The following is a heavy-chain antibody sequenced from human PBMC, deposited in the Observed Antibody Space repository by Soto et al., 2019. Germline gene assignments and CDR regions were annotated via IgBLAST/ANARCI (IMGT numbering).Heavy chain of an antibody. J-gene: IGHJ6*04. CDR3: ARGSGSYPDSYYSGMDV. D-gene: IGHD1-26*01. V-gene: IGHV5-10-1*01. Sequence: HGESLKISCKGSGYSFTSYWISWVRQIPGKGLEWMGRIDPSDSYTNYSPSFQGHVTISADKSISTAYLQWSSLKASDTAMYYCARGSGSYPDSYYSGMDVLGEGRTVTVSA. CDR2: IDPSDSYT. CDR1: GYSFTSYW.